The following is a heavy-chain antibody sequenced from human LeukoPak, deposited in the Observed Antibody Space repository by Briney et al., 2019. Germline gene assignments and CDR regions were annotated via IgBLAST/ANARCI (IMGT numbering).Heavy chain of an antibody. V-gene: IGHV3-30*04. CDR2: ISYDGSNK. CDR3: ARRSGIAVAGAFDY. Sequence: GGSLRLSCAASGFTFSSYAMHWVRQAPGKGLEWVAVISYDGSNKYYADSVKGRFTISRAKNTLYLQMNSLRAEDTAVYYCARRSGIAVAGAFDYWGQGTLVTVSS. J-gene: IGHJ4*02. CDR1: GFTFSSYA. D-gene: IGHD6-19*01.